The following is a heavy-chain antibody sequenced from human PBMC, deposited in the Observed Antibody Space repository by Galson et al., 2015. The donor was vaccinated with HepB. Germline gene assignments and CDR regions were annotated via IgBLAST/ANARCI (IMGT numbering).Heavy chain of an antibody. J-gene: IGHJ4*02. Sequence: SLRLSCAASGFTFSSYAMHWVRQAPGKGLEWVAVISYDGINKYYADSVKGRFSISRDNSRNTVYLQMDTLRADDTAVYSCAKDPHTSGWSGGPGDYWGQGTLVTVSS. V-gene: IGHV3-30*18. D-gene: IGHD6-19*01. CDR2: ISYDGINK. CDR1: GFTFSSYA. CDR3: AKDPHTSGWSGGPGDY.